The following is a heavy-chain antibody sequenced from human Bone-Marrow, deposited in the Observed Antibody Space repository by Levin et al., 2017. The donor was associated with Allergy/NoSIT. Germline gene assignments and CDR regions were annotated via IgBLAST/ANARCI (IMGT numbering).Heavy chain of an antibody. D-gene: IGHD2-21*02. CDR2: INPKNGDT. J-gene: IGHJ4*02. CDR3: ARHTELTYCGGDCFPYYFAY. CDR1: GYTFIDYY. V-gene: IGHV1-2*02. Sequence: AASVKVSCKAAGYTFIDYYIHWVRQAPGQGLEWMGWINPKNGDTKHAQNFQDRLTMTRDTSINTAYMDLRALTSDDTALYYCARHTELTYCGGDCFPYYFAYWGQGTPVTVSS.